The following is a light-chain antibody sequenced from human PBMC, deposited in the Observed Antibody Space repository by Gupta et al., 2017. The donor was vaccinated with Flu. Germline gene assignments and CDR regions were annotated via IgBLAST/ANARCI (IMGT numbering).Light chain of an antibody. CDR1: QDSSKS. Sequence: PSSLSASVGERVTITCQASQDSSKSLNWSKQKPGKATNRLIDDAANLETGVPSRLSGSGSGTEGTCTSSSLQPEDGATYYGQQYRELPLTCGGGTKVEI. V-gene: IGKV1-33*01. J-gene: IGKJ4*01. CDR2: DAA. CDR3: QQYRELPLT.